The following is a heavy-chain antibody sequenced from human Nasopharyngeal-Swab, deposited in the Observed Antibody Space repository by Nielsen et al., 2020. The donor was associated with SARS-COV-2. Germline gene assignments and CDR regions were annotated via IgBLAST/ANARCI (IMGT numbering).Heavy chain of an antibody. CDR2: IKQDGSEK. D-gene: IGHD3-22*01. V-gene: IGHV3-7*01. CDR3: ARAGDSSGYYFYYYYGMDV. J-gene: IGHJ6*02. Sequence: VRQAPGKGLEWVANIKQDGSEKYYVDSVKGRFTISRDNAKNSLYLQMNSLRAEDTAVNYCARAGDSSGYYFYYYYGMDVWGQGTTVTVSS.